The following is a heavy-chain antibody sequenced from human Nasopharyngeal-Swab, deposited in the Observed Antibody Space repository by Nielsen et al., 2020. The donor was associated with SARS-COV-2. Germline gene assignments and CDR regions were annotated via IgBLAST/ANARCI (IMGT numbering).Heavy chain of an antibody. Sequence: WIRQPPGKGLEWIGEVSQGGGTNYNPSLKNRVTISVATSKNQFSLKLSSVTAAETAVYYCARGGAGVVPSPVLGLGPYYFYYYMDVWGKGTTVTVSS. CDR2: VSQGGGT. J-gene: IGHJ6*03. V-gene: IGHV4-34*01. CDR3: ARGGAGVVPSPVLGLGPYYFYYYMDV. D-gene: IGHD2-2*01.